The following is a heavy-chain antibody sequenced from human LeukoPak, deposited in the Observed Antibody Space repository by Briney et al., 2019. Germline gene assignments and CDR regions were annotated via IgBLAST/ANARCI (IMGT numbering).Heavy chain of an antibody. Sequence: GGSLRLSCAASGFTFSSYWMHWVRQAPGKGLVWVSRINSDGSSTSYADSVKGRFTISRDNAKNTLYLQMNSLRAEDTAVYYCARAFSSGGMDVWGKGTTVTISS. CDR1: GFTFSSYW. D-gene: IGHD6-25*01. V-gene: IGHV3-74*01. CDR3: ARAFSSGGMDV. J-gene: IGHJ6*04. CDR2: INSDGSST.